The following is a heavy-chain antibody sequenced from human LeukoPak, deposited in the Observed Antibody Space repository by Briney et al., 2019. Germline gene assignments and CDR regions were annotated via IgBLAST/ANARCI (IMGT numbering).Heavy chain of an antibody. CDR1: GGSISSGGYY. Sequence: SQTLSLTCTVSGGSISSGGYYWSWIRQHPGKGLEWIGYIYYSGSTYYNPSLKSRVTISVDTSKNQFSLKLSSVTAADTAVYYCARGGLWFGELCYFDYWGQGTLVTVSS. V-gene: IGHV4-31*03. CDR2: IYYSGST. J-gene: IGHJ4*02. CDR3: ARGGLWFGELCYFDY. D-gene: IGHD3-10*01.